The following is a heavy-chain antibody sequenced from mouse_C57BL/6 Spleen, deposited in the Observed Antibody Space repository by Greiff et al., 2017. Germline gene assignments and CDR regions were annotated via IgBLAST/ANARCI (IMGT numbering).Heavy chain of an antibody. J-gene: IGHJ4*01. CDR1: GYSFTGYY. CDR2: INPSTGGT. Sequence: VQLQQSGPELVKPGASVKISCKASGYSFTGYYMNWVKQSPEKSLEWIGEINPSTGGTTYNQKFKAKATLTVDKSASTAYMQLKSLTSEDSAVYYCARYGYYRMAYWGQGTSVTVSS. V-gene: IGHV1-42*01. D-gene: IGHD2-3*01. CDR3: ARYGYYRMAY.